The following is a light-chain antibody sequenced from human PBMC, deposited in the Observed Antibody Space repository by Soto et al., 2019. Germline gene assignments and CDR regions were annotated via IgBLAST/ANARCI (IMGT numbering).Light chain of an antibody. CDR2: GAS. CDR3: QQYNNWPRT. CDR1: QSVSSN. Sequence: EIVMTQSPATLSVSPGERATLSCRASQSVSSNLAWYQQKPGQAPRLLIYGASTRATGIPARFSGSGSGPELTLTISSLQSEDFAVYYCQQYNNWPRTFGQGTKVEIK. V-gene: IGKV3-15*01. J-gene: IGKJ1*01.